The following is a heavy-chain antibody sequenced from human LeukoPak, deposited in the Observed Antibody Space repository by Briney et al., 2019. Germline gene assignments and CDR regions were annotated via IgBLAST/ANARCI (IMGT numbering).Heavy chain of an antibody. CDR3: AKTIVPAAPIYYYYMDV. CDR2: IWYDGINK. V-gene: IGHV3-33*06. J-gene: IGHJ6*03. D-gene: IGHD2-2*01. Sequence: GRSLRLSCEASGFNFSSYGMHWVRQAPGKSLEWVGVIWYDGINKQYAASVKGRFTISRDNSKNTLYLLMNSLRAEDTAVYYCAKTIVPAAPIYYYYMDVWGNGTTLTVS. CDR1: GFNFSSYG.